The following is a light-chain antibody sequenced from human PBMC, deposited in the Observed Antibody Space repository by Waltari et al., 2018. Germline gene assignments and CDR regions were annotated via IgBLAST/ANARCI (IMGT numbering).Light chain of an antibody. J-gene: IGKJ4*01. V-gene: IGKV1-33*01. CDR2: DAS. CDR3: QQFDNVPLT. Sequence: DIQMTQSPSSLSASIGDRLTITCQASQDINIYLNWYQQKPGKAPKVLIYDASDLVTGVPSRFRGSGSGKDFTLTITSLQPEDIATYYCQQFDNVPLTFGGGTKIEIK. CDR1: QDINIY.